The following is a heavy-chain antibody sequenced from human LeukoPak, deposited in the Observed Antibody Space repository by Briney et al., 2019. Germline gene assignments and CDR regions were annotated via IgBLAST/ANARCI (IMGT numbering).Heavy chain of an antibody. Sequence: GGSLRLSCAASGFTFSSYWMSWVRQAPGKGLEWVANIKQDGSEKYYVDSVKGRFTISRDNAKNSLYLQMNSLRAEDTAVYYCARGGYCSSTSCYYPLYNWFAPWGQGTLVTVSS. CDR1: GFTFSSYW. V-gene: IGHV3-7*01. CDR3: ARGGYCSSTSCYYPLYNWFAP. J-gene: IGHJ5*02. D-gene: IGHD2-2*01. CDR2: IKQDGSEK.